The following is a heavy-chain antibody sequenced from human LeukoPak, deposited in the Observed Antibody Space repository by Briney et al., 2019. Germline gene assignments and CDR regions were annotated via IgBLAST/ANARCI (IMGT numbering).Heavy chain of an antibody. D-gene: IGHD6-13*01. CDR1: GFTFSSYW. Sequence: GGSLRLSCAASGFTFSSYWMHWVRQAPGKGLVWVSAISGSGGSTYYADSVKGRFTISRDNSKNTLYLQMNSLRAEDTAVYYCAKDLVEGSSLPLYYYYMDVWGKGTTVTISS. V-gene: IGHV3-23*01. CDR2: ISGSGGST. CDR3: AKDLVEGSSLPLYYYYMDV. J-gene: IGHJ6*03.